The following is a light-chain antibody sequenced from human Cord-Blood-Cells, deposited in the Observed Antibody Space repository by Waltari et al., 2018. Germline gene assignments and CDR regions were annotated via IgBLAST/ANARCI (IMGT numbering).Light chain of an antibody. CDR2: GAS. CDR1: QSVSSSY. V-gene: IGKV3-20*01. Sequence: EIVLTQSPGTLSLSPGERAPLSCRASQSVSSSYLAWYQQKPGQAPRLLIYGASSRATGIPDRFSGSGSGIDFTLTISRLEPEDFAVYYCQQYGSSPGYTFGQGTKLEIK. J-gene: IGKJ2*01. CDR3: QQYGSSPGYT.